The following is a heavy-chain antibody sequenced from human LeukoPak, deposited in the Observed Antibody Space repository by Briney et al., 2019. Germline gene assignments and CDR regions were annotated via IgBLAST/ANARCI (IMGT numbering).Heavy chain of an antibody. CDR3: ARIPDPYYFDY. CDR2: IYSGGST. J-gene: IGHJ4*02. V-gene: IGHV3-53*01. CDR1: GGSISSSSYH. Sequence: ETLSLTCTVSGGSISSSSYHWGWIRQPPGKGLEWVSVIYSGGSTYYADSVKGRFTISRDNSKNTLYLQMNSLRAEDTAVYYCARIPDPYYFDYWGQGTLVTVSS.